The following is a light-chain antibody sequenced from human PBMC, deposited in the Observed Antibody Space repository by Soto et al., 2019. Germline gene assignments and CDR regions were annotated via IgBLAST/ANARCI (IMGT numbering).Light chain of an antibody. CDR3: QQYDYSRT. Sequence: DIQMTQSPSALSASVGDTVTITCRASQSITVSLAWYQHKPGEAPKLLIYDVSNLESGVPSRFSGSGSGTEFSLIIRGLQPDDFATYYCQQYDYSRTFGQGTKVDIK. J-gene: IGKJ1*01. V-gene: IGKV1-5*01. CDR2: DVS. CDR1: QSITVS.